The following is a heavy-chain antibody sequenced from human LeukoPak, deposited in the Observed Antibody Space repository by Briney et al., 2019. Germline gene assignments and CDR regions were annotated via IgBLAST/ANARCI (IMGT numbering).Heavy chain of an antibody. CDR2: ISSSSSYI. CDR3: ARGYSYGGNWFDP. D-gene: IGHD5-18*01. Sequence: GGSLRLSCAASGFTFSDYAMNWVRQAPGKGLEWVSSISSSSSYIYYADSVKGRFAISRDNAKNSLYLQMNSLRAEDTAVYYCARGYSYGGNWFDPWGQGTLVTVSS. V-gene: IGHV3-21*01. CDR1: GFTFSDYA. J-gene: IGHJ5*02.